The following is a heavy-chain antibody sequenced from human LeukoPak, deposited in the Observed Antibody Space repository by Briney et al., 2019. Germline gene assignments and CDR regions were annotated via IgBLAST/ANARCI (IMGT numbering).Heavy chain of an antibody. J-gene: IGHJ3*02. D-gene: IGHD3-16*02. Sequence: SETLSLTCAVYGGSFSGYYWTWIRQPPGKGLEWIGEINHSGSTNYNPSLKSRVTISVDTSKNQFSLKPSSVTAADTAVYYCARQRTHDYVWGSYRRARNAFDIWGQGTMVTVSS. V-gene: IGHV4-34*01. CDR3: ARQRTHDYVWGSYRRARNAFDI. CDR2: INHSGST. CDR1: GGSFSGYY.